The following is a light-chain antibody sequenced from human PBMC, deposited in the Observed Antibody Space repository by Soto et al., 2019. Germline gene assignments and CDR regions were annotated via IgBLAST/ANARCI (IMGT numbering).Light chain of an antibody. CDR1: SGHSSYA. Sequence: QPVLTQSPSASASLGASVKLTCTLSSGHSSYAIAWHQQQPEKGPRYLMKLNSDGSHSKGDGLPDRFSGSSSGAERYLIISSLQSEDEADYYCQTWGSVTVVFGGGTQLTVL. V-gene: IGLV4-69*01. J-gene: IGLJ2*01. CDR3: QTWGSVTVV. CDR2: LNSDGSH.